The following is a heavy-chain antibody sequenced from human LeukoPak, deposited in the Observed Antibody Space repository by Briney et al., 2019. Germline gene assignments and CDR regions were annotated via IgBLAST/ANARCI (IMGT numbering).Heavy chain of an antibody. J-gene: IGHJ4*02. CDR2: ISGSGGST. D-gene: IGHD3-22*01. CDR3: AKDLSGYYRDVTSFDY. CDR1: GFTFSSYA. V-gene: IGHV3-23*01. Sequence: GGSLRLSCAASGFTFSSYAMSWVRQAPGKGLEWVSAISGSGGSTYYADSVKGRFTISRDNSKNTLYLQMNSLRAEDTAVYYCAKDLSGYYRDVTSFDYWGQGTLVTVSS.